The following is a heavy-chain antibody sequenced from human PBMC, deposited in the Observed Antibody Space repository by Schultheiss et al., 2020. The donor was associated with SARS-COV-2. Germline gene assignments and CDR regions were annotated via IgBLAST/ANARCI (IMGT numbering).Heavy chain of an antibody. CDR1: GGSISSYY. D-gene: IGHD6-13*01. CDR3: ARVGYSSWYRGWFDP. V-gene: IGHV4-59*12. Sequence: SETLSLTCTVSGGSISSYYWSWIRQPPGKGLEWIGSIYRGGSTYYNPSLKSRVTISVDTSKNQFSLILSSVTAADTAVYYCARVGYSSWYRGWFDPWGQGTLVTVSS. CDR2: IYRGGST. J-gene: IGHJ5*02.